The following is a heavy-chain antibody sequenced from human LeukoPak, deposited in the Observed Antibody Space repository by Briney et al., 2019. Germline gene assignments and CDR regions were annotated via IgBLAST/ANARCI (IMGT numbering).Heavy chain of an antibody. CDR2: ISYDGSNK. CDR3: ARDGLGYCSSTSCPKDWYFDL. V-gene: IGHV3-30-3*01. J-gene: IGHJ2*01. D-gene: IGHD2-2*01. CDR1: GFTFSSYA. Sequence: GRSLRLSCAASGFTFSSYAMHWVRQAPGKGLEWVAVISYDGSNKYYADSVKGRFTISRANTNNTLYLQMNSLRAEDTAMYYCARDGLGYCSSTSCPKDWYFDLWGRGTLVTVSS.